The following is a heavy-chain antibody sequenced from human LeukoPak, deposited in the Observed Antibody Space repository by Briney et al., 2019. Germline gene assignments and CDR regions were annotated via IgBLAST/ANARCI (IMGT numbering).Heavy chain of an antibody. V-gene: IGHV4-39*07. CDR1: GGSFRGDYY. CDR3: ARDSPLLWFGEGPAFDI. CDR2: IYYSGST. D-gene: IGHD3-10*01. Sequence: SETLSLTCTVSGGSFRGDYYWAWIRQPPGKGLEWIGSIYYSGSTYYNPSLKSRVTISVDTSKNQFSLKLSSVTAADTAVYYCARDSPLLWFGEGPAFDIWGQGTMVTVSS. J-gene: IGHJ3*02.